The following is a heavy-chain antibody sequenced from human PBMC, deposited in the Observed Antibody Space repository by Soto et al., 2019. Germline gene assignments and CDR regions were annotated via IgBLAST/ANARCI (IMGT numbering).Heavy chain of an antibody. CDR2: ISSGSDTI. J-gene: IGHJ4*02. V-gene: IGHV3-48*03. CDR1: GFSFSTYE. Sequence: EVQLVESGGGLVQPGGSLRLSCAASGFSFSTYEMNWVRQAPGKGLEWVAYISSGSDTIHYADSVRGQFTVSRDNAKNSLYLQMNSLRVEDTALYYCARDRAAGGYWGQGTLVTVSS. CDR3: ARDRAAGGY. D-gene: IGHD6-13*01.